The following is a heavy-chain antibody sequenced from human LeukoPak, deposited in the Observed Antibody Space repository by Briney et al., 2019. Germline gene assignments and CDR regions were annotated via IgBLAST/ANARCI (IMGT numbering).Heavy chain of an antibody. J-gene: IGHJ4*02. CDR3: ARERWLQRVVDY. D-gene: IGHD5-24*01. CDR2: IYYSGST. Sequence: SETPSLTCTVSGGSISSSNYYWGWIRQPPGKGLEWIGNIYYSGSTYYSPSLKSRVTISVDTSKNQFSLKLSSVTAADTAVYYCARERWLQRVVDYWGQGTLVTVSS. V-gene: IGHV4-39*07. CDR1: GGSISSSNYY.